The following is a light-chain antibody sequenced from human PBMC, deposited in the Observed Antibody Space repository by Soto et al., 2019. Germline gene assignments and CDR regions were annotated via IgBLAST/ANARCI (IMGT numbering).Light chain of an antibody. V-gene: IGKV1-5*03. CDR2: KAS. J-gene: IGKJ5*01. CDR3: QQYNSYIS. Sequence: QVTQSPSTLPASVGDRVTITCRASQSISSWLAWYQQKPGKAPKLLIYKASSLESGVPSRFSGGGSGTEYTLTISSLQPDDFATYYCQQYNSYISFGQGTRLEIK. CDR1: QSISSW.